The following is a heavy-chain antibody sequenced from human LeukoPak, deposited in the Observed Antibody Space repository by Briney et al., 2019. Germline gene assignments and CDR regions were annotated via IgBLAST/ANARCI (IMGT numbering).Heavy chain of an antibody. CDR3: AKHMRATNTYSFFGLDV. CDR1: GLTSKDYG. J-gene: IGHJ6*02. D-gene: IGHD1-26*01. Sequence: GGSLRLSCAATGLTSKDYGMHWVRQPPGKGLEWVSSINWNGGGTDYADSVKGRFTISRDNAKNSLYLQLSSLRPEDTALYYCAKHMRATNTYSFFGLDVWGQGTTVTVSS. V-gene: IGHV3-9*02. CDR2: INWNGGGT.